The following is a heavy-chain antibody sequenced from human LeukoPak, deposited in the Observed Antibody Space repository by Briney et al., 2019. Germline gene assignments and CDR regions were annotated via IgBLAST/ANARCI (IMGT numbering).Heavy chain of an antibody. D-gene: IGHD6-13*01. CDR1: GYTFTGYY. V-gene: IGHV1-2*02. CDR2: INPNSGGT. J-gene: IGHJ4*02. Sequence: ASVKVSCKASGYTFTGYYMHWVRQAPGQGLEWMGWINPNSGGTNYAQKFQGRVTMTRDTSISTAYMELGRLRSDDTAVYYCARVPIAAAGTSLDYWGQGTLVTVSS. CDR3: ARVPIAAAGTSLDY.